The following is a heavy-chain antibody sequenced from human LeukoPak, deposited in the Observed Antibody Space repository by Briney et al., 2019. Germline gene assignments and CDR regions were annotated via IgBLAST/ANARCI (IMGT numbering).Heavy chain of an antibody. D-gene: IGHD1-26*01. CDR2: IYYSGST. J-gene: IGHJ6*03. CDR1: GGSISSYY. Sequence: PSETLSLTCTVSGGSISSYYWSWIRQPPGKGLEWIGYIYYSGSTNYKPSLKSRVTISVETSKNQFSLKLRSVTAADTAVYYCARDDSGSYTSYYYYYMDVWGKGTTVTVSS. CDR3: ARDDSGSYTSYYYYYMDV. V-gene: IGHV4-59*01.